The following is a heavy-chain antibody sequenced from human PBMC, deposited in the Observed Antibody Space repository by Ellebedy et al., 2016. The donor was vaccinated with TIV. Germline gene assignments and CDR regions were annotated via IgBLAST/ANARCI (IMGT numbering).Heavy chain of an antibody. CDR2: IYPGDSEI. J-gene: IGHJ3*02. V-gene: IGHV5-51*01. Sequence: PGGSLRLSCKGSGYTFSTYWIAWVRQMPGKGLEWMGAIYPGDSEIRYSPSFQGQVTISADKSITTAYVQLNSLKASDTAMYYCTRHERRHYGDNSNFENDAFDMWGQGTMVTVSP. CDR1: GYTFSTYW. D-gene: IGHD4/OR15-4a*01. CDR3: TRHERRHYGDNSNFENDAFDM.